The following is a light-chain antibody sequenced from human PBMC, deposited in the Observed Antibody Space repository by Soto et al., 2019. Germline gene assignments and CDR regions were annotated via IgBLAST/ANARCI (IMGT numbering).Light chain of an antibody. CDR3: LSYAGTGDV. J-gene: IGLJ1*01. Sequence: QSALTQPPSASGSPGQSVTISCTGTSSDVGGYDYVSWYQQYPGKTPKLMIFEVTKRPSGVPDRFSGSKSGNTPSLTVSGLTAEDGADNYCLSYAGTGDVFGRGTKVT. V-gene: IGLV2-8*01. CDR1: SSDVGGYDY. CDR2: EVT.